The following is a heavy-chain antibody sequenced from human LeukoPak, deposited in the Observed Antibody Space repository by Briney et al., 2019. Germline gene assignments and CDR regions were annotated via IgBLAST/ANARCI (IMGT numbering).Heavy chain of an antibody. Sequence: PGGSLRLSCAASGFTFDDYAMHWVRQAPGKGLEWVSGISWNSGSIGYADSVKGRFTISRDNAKNSLYLQMNSLRAEDTALYYCAKDTGYSGYDYGFDYWGQGTLVTVSS. CDR1: GFTFDDYA. J-gene: IGHJ4*02. CDR2: ISWNSGSI. D-gene: IGHD5-12*01. V-gene: IGHV3-9*01. CDR3: AKDTGYSGYDYGFDY.